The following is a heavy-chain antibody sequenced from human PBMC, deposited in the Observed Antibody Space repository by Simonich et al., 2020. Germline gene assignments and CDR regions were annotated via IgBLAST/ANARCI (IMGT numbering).Heavy chain of an antibody. V-gene: IGHV3-23*01. Sequence: GGGLVQPGGSLRLSCAASGFTFSSYAMSWVRQAPWKGLELVSAISGSGGSTYYADSVKGRFTISRDNSKNTLYLQMNSLRAEDTAVYYCAKDLGERITMIVVVIDAFDIWGQGTMVTVSS. CDR1: GFTFSSYA. CDR2: ISGSGGST. D-gene: IGHD3-22*01. CDR3: AKDLGERITMIVVVIDAFDI. J-gene: IGHJ3*02.